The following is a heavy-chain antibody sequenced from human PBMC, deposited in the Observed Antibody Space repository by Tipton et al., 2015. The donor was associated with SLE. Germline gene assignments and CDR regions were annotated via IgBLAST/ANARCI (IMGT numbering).Heavy chain of an antibody. CDR3: AGDLGALWSRYGLDI. D-gene: IGHD2-21*01. CDR2: VYNSGTS. CDR1: GGSIGNNQ. V-gene: IGHV4-4*07. Sequence: TLSLTCTVSGGSIGNNQWSWIRQPAGRGLEWIGRVYNSGTSRYNPSLKSRVGVAMDASKNQVSLKLRSVTAADTAVYYCAGDLGALWSRYGLDIWGQGTTVTVSS. J-gene: IGHJ6*02.